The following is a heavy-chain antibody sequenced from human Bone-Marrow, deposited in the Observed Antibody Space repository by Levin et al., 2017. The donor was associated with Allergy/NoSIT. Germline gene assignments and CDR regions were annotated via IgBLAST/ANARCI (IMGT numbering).Heavy chain of an antibody. D-gene: IGHD3-10*02. CDR2: IYHTGTT. CDR1: GDSIATGGFS. Sequence: SETLSLTCVVSGDSIATGGFSWSWVRQSPGKGLEWLGYIYHTGTTHYNPSLKTRVAMSVDKSKNQFSLQLTSVTAADSAIYYCARVRDYFRWFDPWGQGTLVTVSS. J-gene: IGHJ5*02. V-gene: IGHV4-30-2*06. CDR3: ARVRDYFRWFDP.